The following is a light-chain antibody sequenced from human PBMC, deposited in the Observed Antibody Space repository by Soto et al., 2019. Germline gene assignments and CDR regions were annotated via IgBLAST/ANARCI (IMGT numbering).Light chain of an antibody. CDR3: QQRNNWPPKIT. J-gene: IGKJ5*01. V-gene: IGKV3-11*01. CDR2: DAS. Sequence: EIVMTQSPATLSVSPGEGATLSCRASQSVSSKLAWYQQKPGQAPRLLIYDASIRATGIPARFRGSGSGTDFTLTISSLEPEDFAVYYCQQRNNWPPKITFGQGTRLEI. CDR1: QSVSSK.